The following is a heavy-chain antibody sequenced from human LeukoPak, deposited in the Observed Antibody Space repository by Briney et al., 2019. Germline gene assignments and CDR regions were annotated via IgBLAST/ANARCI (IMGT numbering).Heavy chain of an antibody. CDR1: GGSTSSGDYF. Sequence: PSETLSLTCTVSGGSTSSGDYFWRWVRQPPGTGLEWIGYIYYSGTTYYNPSLKSRVTISVDTSKNQFSLNLSSVTAADTAVYFCARETMAGHFDYWGQGTLVTVSS. CDR2: IYYSGTT. J-gene: IGHJ4*02. CDR3: ARETMAGHFDY. V-gene: IGHV4-30-4*01. D-gene: IGHD6-19*01.